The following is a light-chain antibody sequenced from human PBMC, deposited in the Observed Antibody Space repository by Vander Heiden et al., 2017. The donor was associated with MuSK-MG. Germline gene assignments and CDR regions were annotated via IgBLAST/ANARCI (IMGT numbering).Light chain of an antibody. CDR3: QSYDSSLSASV. Sequence: QSVLTQPPSVSGASGQRVTISCTGTNSNLGAGYDVHWYQQVPGKAPKLLMFQNADRPSGVPDRFSGSNSGTSASLAITGLQAEDEADYYCQSYDSSLSASVFGTGTKVTVL. V-gene: IGLV1-40*01. CDR2: QNA. CDR1: NSNLGAGYD. J-gene: IGLJ1*01.